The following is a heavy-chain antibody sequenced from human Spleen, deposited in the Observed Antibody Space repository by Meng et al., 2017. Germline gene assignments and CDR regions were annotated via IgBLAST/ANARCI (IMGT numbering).Heavy chain of an antibody. CDR3: ARGGPIDY. CDR1: GGSFSDYY. CDR2: INHSGST. Sequence: QVQLQQWGAGLLKPSETLSLTCVVSGGSFSDYYWSWIRQPPGKGLEWIGEINHSGSTNYNPSLESRATISVDTSQNNLSLKLSSVTAADTAVYYCARGGPIDYWGQGTLVTVSS. V-gene: IGHV4-34*01. J-gene: IGHJ4*02.